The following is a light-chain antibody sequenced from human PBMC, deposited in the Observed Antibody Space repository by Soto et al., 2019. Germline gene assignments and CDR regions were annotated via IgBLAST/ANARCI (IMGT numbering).Light chain of an antibody. CDR1: SSDVGAYNY. CDR2: DVS. CDR3: SSYTSSNTYV. V-gene: IGLV2-14*01. J-gene: IGLJ1*01. Sequence: QSVLTQPASVSGSPGQSITISCTGTSSDVGAYNYVSWYQQHPGKAPKLIIYDVSNRLSGVSNRFSGSKSDNTASLTISGLQAEDEADYYCSSYTSSNTYVFGTGTKLTVL.